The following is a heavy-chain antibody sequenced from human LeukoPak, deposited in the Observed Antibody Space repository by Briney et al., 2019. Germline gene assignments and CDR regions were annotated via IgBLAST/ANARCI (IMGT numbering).Heavy chain of an antibody. V-gene: IGHV3-21*01. CDR3: ARAPIYCSGGSCYASQIDY. CDR1: GFTFSSYS. D-gene: IGHD2-15*01. J-gene: IGHJ4*02. CDR2: ISSSSYI. Sequence: GSLRLSCAASGFTFSSYSMNWVRQAPGKGLEWVSSISSSSYIYYADSVKGRFTISRDNAKNSLYLQMNSLRAEDTAVYYCARAPIYCSGGSCYASQIDYWGQGTLVTVSS.